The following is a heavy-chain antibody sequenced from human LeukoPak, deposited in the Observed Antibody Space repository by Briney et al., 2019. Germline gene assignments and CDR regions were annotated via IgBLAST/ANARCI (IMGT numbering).Heavy chain of an antibody. V-gene: IGHV3-9*01. CDR1: GFTFNDHA. CDR2: INWNSDNI. D-gene: IGHD3-22*01. CDR3: ARASYYYDTTGLGAVDI. Sequence: GGSLSLSCPASGFTFNDHAMSWVRQAPGKGLEWVSCINWNSDNIGYADSVKGRFTISRDDAKKSLFLQMNSLRTEDTALYYCARASYYYDTTGLGAVDIWGQGTMVTVSS. J-gene: IGHJ3*02.